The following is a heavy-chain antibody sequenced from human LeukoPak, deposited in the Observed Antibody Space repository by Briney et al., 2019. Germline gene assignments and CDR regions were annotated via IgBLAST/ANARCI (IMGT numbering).Heavy chain of an antibody. V-gene: IGHV1-18*01. J-gene: IGHJ6*03. CDR3: AKVAGLKSTVTSRYYYYFKDV. CDR2: ISDYNGNK. CDR1: VYTLTNYG. D-gene: IGHD4-17*01. Sequence: ASVKVSCQASVYTLTNYGFSWLGQAPAQAREWMGWISDYNGNKNYAQKLQGRVTMAADTSTSTAYMELRSLRSDDAAVYYCAKVAGLKSTVTSRYYYYFKDVWGKGTTVTVSS.